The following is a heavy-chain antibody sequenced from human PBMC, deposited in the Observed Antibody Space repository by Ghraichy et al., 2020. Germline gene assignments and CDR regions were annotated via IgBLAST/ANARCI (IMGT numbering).Heavy chain of an antibody. CDR2: ISGSAVST. J-gene: IGHJ6*02. D-gene: IGHD2-8*01. CDR3: AKDLVGMRYGMDV. Sequence: LSLTCAASGFIFSNYAMNWVRQAPGKGLEWVSGISGSAVSTFYAGSVQGRVTISRDNSKNTVYLQMSNLRAEDTAVDYCAKDLVGMRYGMDVWGQGTTVTVSS. CDR1: GFIFSNYA. V-gene: IGHV3-23*01.